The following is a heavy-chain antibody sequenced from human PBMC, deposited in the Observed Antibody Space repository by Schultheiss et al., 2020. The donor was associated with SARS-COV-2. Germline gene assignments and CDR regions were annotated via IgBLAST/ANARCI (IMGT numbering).Heavy chain of an antibody. D-gene: IGHD6-13*01. CDR1: GFTFSSYG. CDR2: ISYDGSNK. CDR3: ARERAYSRVFDY. J-gene: IGHJ4*02. Sequence: GGSLRLSCAASGFTFSSYGMHWVRQAPGKGLEWVAVISYDGSNKYYADSVKGRFTISRDNSKNTLYLQMNSLRAEDTAVYYCARERAYSRVFDYWGQGTLVTVSS. V-gene: IGHV3-30*03.